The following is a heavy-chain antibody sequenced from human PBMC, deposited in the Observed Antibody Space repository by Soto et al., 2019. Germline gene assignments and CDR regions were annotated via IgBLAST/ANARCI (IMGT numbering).Heavy chain of an antibody. Sequence: QVQLVQSGAEVKKPGSSVKVSCKASGGTFSSYTISWVRQAPGQGLEWMGRIIPILGIANYAQKFQGRVTITADKSTSTAYMELSSLRSEDTAVYYCATRRAAAGKTYYYYYGMDVWGQGTTVTVSS. CDR3: ATRRAAAGKTYYYYYGMDV. CDR1: GGTFSSYT. D-gene: IGHD6-13*01. J-gene: IGHJ6*02. V-gene: IGHV1-69*02. CDR2: IIPILGIA.